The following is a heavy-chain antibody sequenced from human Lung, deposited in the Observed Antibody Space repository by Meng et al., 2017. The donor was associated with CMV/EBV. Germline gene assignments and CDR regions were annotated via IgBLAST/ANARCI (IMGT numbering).Heavy chain of an antibody. Sequence: GESLKISCAASGFTFSGSAMHWVRQASGKGLEWVSRIRSKANSYATAYAASVKGRFTISRDDSKNTAYLQMNSLKTEDTAVYYCTSWPDYKDYYYYGMDVWGQGTTVTVSS. J-gene: IGHJ6*02. D-gene: IGHD4-11*01. CDR2: IRSKANSYAT. CDR1: GFTFSGSA. V-gene: IGHV3-73*01. CDR3: TSWPDYKDYYYYGMDV.